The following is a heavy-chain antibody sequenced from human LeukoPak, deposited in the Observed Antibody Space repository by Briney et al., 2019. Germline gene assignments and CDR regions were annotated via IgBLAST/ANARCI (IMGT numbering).Heavy chain of an antibody. Sequence: ASVKVSCRASGYTFTNNYLHWVRQAPGQGLEWMGWISAYNGNTNYAQKLQGRVTMTTDTSTSTAYMELRSLRSDDTAVYYCARDVGARPFDYWGQGTLVTVSS. J-gene: IGHJ4*02. CDR1: GYTFTNNY. CDR2: ISAYNGNT. V-gene: IGHV1-18*04. D-gene: IGHD1-26*01. CDR3: ARDVGARPFDY.